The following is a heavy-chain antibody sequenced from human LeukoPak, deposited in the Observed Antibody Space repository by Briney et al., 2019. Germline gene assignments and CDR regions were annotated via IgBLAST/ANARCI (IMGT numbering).Heavy chain of an antibody. CDR3: ARLKDDVTKLDY. Sequence: GSLRPSCAASGFTLSTYWMSWVRQAPGKGLEWVANINQDGSQKRYVDSVQGRFTISRDNTKNSLFLQMNSLRAEDTAVYYCARLKDDVTKLDYWGQGTLVTVSS. J-gene: IGHJ4*02. CDR2: INQDGSQK. D-gene: IGHD2-8*01. CDR1: GFTLSTYW. V-gene: IGHV3-7*01.